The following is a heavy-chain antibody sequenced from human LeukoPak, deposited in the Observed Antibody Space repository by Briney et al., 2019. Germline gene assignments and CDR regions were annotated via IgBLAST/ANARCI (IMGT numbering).Heavy chain of an antibody. J-gene: IGHJ6*02. CDR1: GDTFSSYV. CDR2: INPVFGTA. CDR3: AKTFLTAYDTYFYYYGLDV. D-gene: IGHD3-9*01. Sequence: SVKVSCKASGDTFSSYVISWVRQAPGQGLEWMGGINPVFGTAHYAQKFQDRVTITADESTSTAYMELSSLRSEDTAVYYCAKTFLTAYDTYFYYYGLDVWGQGTPVTVSS. V-gene: IGHV1-69*13.